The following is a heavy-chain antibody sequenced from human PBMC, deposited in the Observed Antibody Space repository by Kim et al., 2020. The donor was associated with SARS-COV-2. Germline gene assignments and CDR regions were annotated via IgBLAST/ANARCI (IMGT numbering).Heavy chain of an antibody. CDR2: ISGSGDST. CDR3: AKVPLLGFWTTASWSFD. J-gene: IGHJ4*01. V-gene: IGHV3-23*01. D-gene: IGHD3-3*01. CDR1: GFTFSNYA. Sequence: GGSLRLSCAASGFTFSNYAMSWVRQAPGKGLEWVSAISGSGDSTYYADSVKSRCTISRDNSKDTLFLQMNSLRAEDTAAFYCAKVPLLGFWTTASWSFD.